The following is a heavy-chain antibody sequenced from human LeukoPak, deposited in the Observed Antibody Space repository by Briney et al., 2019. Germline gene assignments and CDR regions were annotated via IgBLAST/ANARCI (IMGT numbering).Heavy chain of an antibody. Sequence: GGSLRLSCAASGFTFSNYAMSWVRQTPGKALELVSTVSDGGDSTNYAGSVGGRLTVSRDNSKKTLYLQMSSLRAEDTAIYYCAKDAKRVTMIVVVARPRFFDYWGQGTLVTVSS. J-gene: IGHJ4*02. V-gene: IGHV3-23*01. D-gene: IGHD3-22*01. CDR2: VSDGGDST. CDR3: AKDAKRVTMIVVVARPRFFDY. CDR1: GFTFSNYA.